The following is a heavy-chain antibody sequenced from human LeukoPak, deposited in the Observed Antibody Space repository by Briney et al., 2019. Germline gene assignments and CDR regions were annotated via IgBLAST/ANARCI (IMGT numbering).Heavy chain of an antibody. J-gene: IGHJ6*04. CDR1: GGTFSSYA. CDR2: IIPIFGTA. Sequence: ASVKVSCTASGGTFSSYAISWVRQAPGQGLEWMGGIIPIFGTANYAQKFQGRVTITADESTSTAYMELSSLRSEDTAVYYCASGAVGYFYYGMDVWGKGTTVTVSS. D-gene: IGHD6-19*01. CDR3: ASGAVGYFYYGMDV. V-gene: IGHV1-69*13.